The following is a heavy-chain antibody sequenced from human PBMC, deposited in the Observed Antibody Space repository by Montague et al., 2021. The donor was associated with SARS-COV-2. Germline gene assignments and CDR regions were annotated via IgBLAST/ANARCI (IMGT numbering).Heavy chain of an antibody. V-gene: IGHV4-34*01. CDR3: ARFAYRLLFIASYYGMDV. Sequence: SETLSLTCAVYGGSFSGYYWSWIRQSPGKGLEWIGEINHSGSTNHNPSLQSRVTISVDKSKNQFSLTLRFLTAADTAVYYCARFAYRLLFIASYYGMDVWGQGTTVTVSS. CDR1: GGSFSGYY. J-gene: IGHJ6*02. D-gene: IGHD2-2*01. CDR2: INHSGST.